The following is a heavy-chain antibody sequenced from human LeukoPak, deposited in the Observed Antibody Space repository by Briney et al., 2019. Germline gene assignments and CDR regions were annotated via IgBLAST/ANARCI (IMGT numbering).Heavy chain of an antibody. CDR3: ARGYYYDSSGLNFDY. J-gene: IGHJ4*02. CDR1: GYTFTRYG. D-gene: IGHD3-22*01. CDR2: ISAYNGNT. V-gene: IGHV1-18*01. Sequence: ASMKVSCKASGYTFTRYGISWVRQAPGQGLEWMGWISAYNGNTNCAQKLQGRVTMTTDTSTSTAYMELRSLRSDDTAVYYCARGYYYDSSGLNFDYWGQGTLVPVSS.